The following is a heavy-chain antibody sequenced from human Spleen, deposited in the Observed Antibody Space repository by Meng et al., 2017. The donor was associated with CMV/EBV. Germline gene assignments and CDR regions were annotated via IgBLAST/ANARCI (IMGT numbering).Heavy chain of an antibody. CDR2: ISGSGGST. Sequence: GGSLRLSCAASGFTFSSYAMSWVRQAPGKGLEWVSAISGSGGSTYYADSVKGRFTITRDNSKNTLYLQMNSLRAEDTAVYYCAKGWDYYYGLDVWGQGTTVTVSS. J-gene: IGHJ6*02. D-gene: IGHD6-13*01. CDR1: GFTFSSYA. CDR3: AKGWDYYYGLDV. V-gene: IGHV3-23*01.